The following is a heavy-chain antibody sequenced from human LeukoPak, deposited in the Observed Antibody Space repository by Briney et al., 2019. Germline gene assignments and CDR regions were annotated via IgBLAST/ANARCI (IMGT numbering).Heavy chain of an antibody. Sequence: GGSLRLSCAASGFTFSSYVMHWVRQAPGKGLEWVAVISYDGSNKYYADSVKGRFTIPRDNSKNTLYLQMNSLRAEDTTVYYCARDGAFDDYYYGMDVWRQGTTVTVSS. D-gene: IGHD1-26*01. CDR1: GFTFSSYV. V-gene: IGHV3-30-3*01. CDR3: ARDGAFDDYYYGMDV. CDR2: ISYDGSNK. J-gene: IGHJ6*02.